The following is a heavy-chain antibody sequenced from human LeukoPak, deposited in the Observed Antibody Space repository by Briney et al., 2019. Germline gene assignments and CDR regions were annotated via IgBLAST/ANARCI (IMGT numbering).Heavy chain of an antibody. CDR1: GYTFTSYG. V-gene: IGHV1-18*01. D-gene: IGHD6-13*01. CDR2: ISAYNGNT. Sequence: ASVKVCCTASGYTFTSYGISWVRQAPGQGLELMGWISAYNGNTNYAQELQGRVTMTTDTSTSTAYMELRSLRSDDTAVYYCAREFNKQQLVDFEYWGQGTLVTVSS. J-gene: IGHJ4*02. CDR3: AREFNKQQLVDFEY.